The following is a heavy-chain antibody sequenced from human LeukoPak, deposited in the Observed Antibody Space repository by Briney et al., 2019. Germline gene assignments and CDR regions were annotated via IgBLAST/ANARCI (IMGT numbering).Heavy chain of an antibody. D-gene: IGHD3-10*01. CDR3: ARARGYGSGSYYKNYYYYGMDV. CDR2: ITSSGRTT. J-gene: IGHJ6*02. Sequence: GGSLRLSCAASGFTFSGYEMNWVRQAPGKGLEWVSYITSSGRTTHNADSVKGRFTISRDNAKNSLYLQMNSLRAEDTALYYCARARGYGSGSYYKNYYYYGMDVWGQGTTVTVSS. V-gene: IGHV3-48*03. CDR1: GFTFSGYE.